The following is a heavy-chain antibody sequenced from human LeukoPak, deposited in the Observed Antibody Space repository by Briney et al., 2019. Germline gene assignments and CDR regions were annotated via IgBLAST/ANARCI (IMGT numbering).Heavy chain of an antibody. CDR2: ISWNGGRI. V-gene: IGHV3-9*01. J-gene: IGHJ4*02. Sequence: PGGSLRLSCAASGFTFDDYAMHWVRQAPGKGLEWVSGISWNGGRIGYADSVKGRFTISRDNAKNSLYLQMNSLRAEDTALYYCAKGRSYYYFDYWGQGTLVTVSS. CDR1: GFTFDDYA. D-gene: IGHD1-26*01. CDR3: AKGRSYYYFDY.